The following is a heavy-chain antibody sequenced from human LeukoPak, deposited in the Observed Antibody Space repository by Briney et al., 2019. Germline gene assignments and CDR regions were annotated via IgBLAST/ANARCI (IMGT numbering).Heavy chain of an antibody. CDR3: ARGLYYDILTGYYGENLDY. Sequence: GSLRLSCAASGFTFSSYWMSWVRQSPGKGLEWIGEINHSGSTNYNPSLKSRVTISVDTSKNQFSLKLSSVTAADTAVYYCARGLYYDILTGYYGENLDYWGQGTLVTVSS. CDR2: INHSGST. CDR1: GFTFSSYW. V-gene: IGHV4-34*01. D-gene: IGHD3-9*01. J-gene: IGHJ4*02.